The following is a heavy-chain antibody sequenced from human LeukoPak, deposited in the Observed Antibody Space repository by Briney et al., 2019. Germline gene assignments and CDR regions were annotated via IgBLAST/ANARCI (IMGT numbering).Heavy chain of an antibody. J-gene: IGHJ5*02. V-gene: IGHV4-39*01. CDR1: GGSLSSSSYY. Sequence: SETLSLTCTVSGGSLSSSSYYWGWIRQPPGKGLEWIGSIYYSGSTYYNPSLKSRVTISVDTSKNQFSLKLSSVTAADTAVYYCARLWGYCSSTSCYYNWFDPWGQGTLVTVSS. CDR2: IYYSGST. CDR3: ARLWGYCSSTSCYYNWFDP. D-gene: IGHD2-2*01.